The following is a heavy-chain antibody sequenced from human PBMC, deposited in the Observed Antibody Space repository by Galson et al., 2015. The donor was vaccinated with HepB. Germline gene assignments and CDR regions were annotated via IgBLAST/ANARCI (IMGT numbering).Heavy chain of an antibody. D-gene: IGHD3-16*01. CDR1: GGSIISSNYY. CDR2: IHHSGST. J-gene: IGHJ4*02. Sequence: SETLSLTCTVSGGSIISSNYYWGWIRQPPGKGLEWIGSIHHSGSTFYTPSLKGRGTISVGTSKNQFSLKLSSVTVADPAVYYCARGGGSVDFDYWGQGTLVTVSS. CDR3: ARGGGSVDFDY. V-gene: IGHV4-39*01.